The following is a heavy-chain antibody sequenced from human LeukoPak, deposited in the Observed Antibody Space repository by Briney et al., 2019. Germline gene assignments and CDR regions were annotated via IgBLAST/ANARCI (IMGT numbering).Heavy chain of an antibody. J-gene: IGHJ4*02. D-gene: IGHD4-23*01. CDR1: DYTFTTYG. CDR2: ISAYNGNT. V-gene: IGHV1-18*01. CDR3: ARALVVTSPFDY. Sequence: ASVKVSCKASDYTFTTYGIRWMRQAPGQGLEWMGWISAYNGNTNYAQNLQGRVTMTTDTSTSTAYMELRSLNSDDTAVYYCARALVVTSPFDYWGQGTLVTVSS.